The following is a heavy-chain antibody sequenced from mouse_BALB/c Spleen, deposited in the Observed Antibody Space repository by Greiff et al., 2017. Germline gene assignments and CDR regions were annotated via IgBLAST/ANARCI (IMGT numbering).Heavy chain of an antibody. J-gene: IGHJ3*01. CDR3: ARTWYRYGFAY. CDR1: GYTFRSYW. V-gene: IGHV1-9*01. CDR2: ILPGSGST. D-gene: IGHD2-14*01. Sequence: QVQLQQSGAELMKPGASVKISCKATGYTFRSYWIEWVKQRPGHGLEWIGEILPGSGSTNYNEKFKGKATFTADTSSNTAYMQLSSLTSEDSAVYYCARTWYRYGFAYWGQGTLVTVSA.